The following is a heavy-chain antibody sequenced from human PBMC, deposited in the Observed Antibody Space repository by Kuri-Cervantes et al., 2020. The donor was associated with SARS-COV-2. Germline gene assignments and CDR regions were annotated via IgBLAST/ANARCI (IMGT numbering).Heavy chain of an antibody. CDR1: GGSISSGDYY. V-gene: IGHV4-61*02. Sequence: LRLSCTVSGGSISSGDYYWNWIRQPAGKGLEWIGRIYSAGDSNYNPSLKSRVTISLDWSKNQFSLKLASVTAADTAVYYCARDIVVVPAATLDFGYYYYYMDVWGKGTTVTVSS. J-gene: IGHJ6*03. CDR2: IYSAGDS. D-gene: IGHD2-2*01. CDR3: ARDIVVVPAATLDFGYYYYYMDV.